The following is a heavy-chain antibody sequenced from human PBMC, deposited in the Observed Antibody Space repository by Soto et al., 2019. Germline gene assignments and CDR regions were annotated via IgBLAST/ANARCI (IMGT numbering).Heavy chain of an antibody. Sequence: PGESLKISCKGSGYSFTSYWIGWVRQMPGKGLEWMGIIYPGDSDTRYSPSFQGQVTISADKSISTAYLQWSSLKASDTAMYYCARSNYGSWSYYKGPFWYYYYMDVWGKGTTITVSS. CDR3: ARSNYGSWSYYKGPFWYYYYMDV. V-gene: IGHV5-51*01. D-gene: IGHD3-10*01. J-gene: IGHJ6*03. CDR2: IYPGDSDT. CDR1: GYSFTSYW.